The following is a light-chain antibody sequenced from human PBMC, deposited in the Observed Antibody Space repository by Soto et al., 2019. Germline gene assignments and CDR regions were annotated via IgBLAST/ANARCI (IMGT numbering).Light chain of an antibody. Sequence: SYELTQPPSVSVAPGKTAMITCGGNNIGSNNVHWYQQKPGQAPVVVMSFDNDRPSGIPERFSGSNSGNTATLTISRVEAGDEADYYCQVWDSSSDQYVFGPGTKLTVL. CDR2: FDN. CDR1: NIGSNN. J-gene: IGLJ1*01. V-gene: IGLV3-21*04. CDR3: QVWDSSSDQYV.